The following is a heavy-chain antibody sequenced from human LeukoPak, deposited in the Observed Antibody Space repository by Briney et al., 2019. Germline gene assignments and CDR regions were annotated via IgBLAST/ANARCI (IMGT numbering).Heavy chain of an antibody. Sequence: TGGPLRLSCAASGFTFSHYWMHWVRQAPGKGLVWVSRIKSDGSSTDYADSVKGRFTISRDNAKNTLYLQTHSLRAEDTAVYYCARGYYYDSSGYDPFGDYWGQGTLVTVSS. V-gene: IGHV3-74*01. CDR2: IKSDGSST. J-gene: IGHJ4*02. CDR1: GFTFSHYW. D-gene: IGHD3-22*01. CDR3: ARGYYYDSSGYDPFGDY.